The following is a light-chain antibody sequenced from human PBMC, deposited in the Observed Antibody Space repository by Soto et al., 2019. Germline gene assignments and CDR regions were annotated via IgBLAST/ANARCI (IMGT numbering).Light chain of an antibody. V-gene: IGKV3-15*01. Sequence: EIVLTQSPATLSLSPGERATLSCRASQSIASNLAWYQQKPGQAPRLLIYGASTRATGIPARFSGSGSATEFILTISSLQPDDFATYHCQHYGGVWTFGQGTKVDIK. CDR2: GAS. J-gene: IGKJ1*01. CDR1: QSIASN. CDR3: QHYGGVWT.